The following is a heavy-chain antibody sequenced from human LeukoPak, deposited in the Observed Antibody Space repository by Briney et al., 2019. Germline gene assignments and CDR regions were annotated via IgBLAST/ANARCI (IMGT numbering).Heavy chain of an antibody. CDR3: ARDHYFDY. V-gene: IGHV4-30-2*01. Sequence: PSQTLSLTCAVSGGSISSGGYSWSWIRQPPGKGLEWIGYIYHSGSIYYNPSLKSRVTISVDRSKNQFSLKLSSVTAADTAVYYCARDHYFDYWGQGTLVTASS. J-gene: IGHJ4*02. CDR1: GGSISSGGYS. CDR2: IYHSGSI.